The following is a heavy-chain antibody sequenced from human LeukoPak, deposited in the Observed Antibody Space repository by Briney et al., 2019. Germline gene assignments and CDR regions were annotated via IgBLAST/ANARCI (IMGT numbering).Heavy chain of an antibody. J-gene: IGHJ4*02. D-gene: IGHD3-22*01. CDR2: ISGSGGST. CDR3: AKDKPSDYFAYYFDY. V-gene: IGHV3-23*01. CDR1: GFTFSSYA. Sequence: GRSLRLSCAASGFTFSSYAMSWVRQAPGKGLEWVSVISGSGGSTYYADSVKGRFTISRDNSKNTLYLQMNSLRAEETAVYYCAKDKPSDYFAYYFDYWGQGTLVTVSS.